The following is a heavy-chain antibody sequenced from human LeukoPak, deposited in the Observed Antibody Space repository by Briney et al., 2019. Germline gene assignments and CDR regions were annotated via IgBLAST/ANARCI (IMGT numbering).Heavy chain of an antibody. CDR2: IKQDESEK. CDR3: ARYCSGGSCTQQGALDI. CDR1: GFIFSSYW. V-gene: IGHV3-7*01. Sequence: GGSLRLSCAASGFIFSSYWMTWVRQAPGKGLEWVANIKQDESEKYYVDSVKGRFTISRDNAKNSLYLQMNSLRVEDTAVYYCARYCSGGSCTQQGALDIWGQGTMVTVSS. J-gene: IGHJ3*02. D-gene: IGHD2-15*01.